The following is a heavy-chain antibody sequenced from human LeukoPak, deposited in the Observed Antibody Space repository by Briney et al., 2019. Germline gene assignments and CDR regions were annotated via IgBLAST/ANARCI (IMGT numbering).Heavy chain of an antibody. Sequence: GASVKVSCKASGYTFTGHYMHWVRQAPGQGLEWMGWINPNSGGTNYAQKFQGRVTMTRDTSISTAYMELSRLRSDDSAVYYCASLNLRDSSGYYDDWGQGTLVTASS. CDR3: ASLNLRDSSGYYDD. J-gene: IGHJ4*02. CDR2: INPNSGGT. CDR1: GYTFTGHY. D-gene: IGHD3-22*01. V-gene: IGHV1-2*02.